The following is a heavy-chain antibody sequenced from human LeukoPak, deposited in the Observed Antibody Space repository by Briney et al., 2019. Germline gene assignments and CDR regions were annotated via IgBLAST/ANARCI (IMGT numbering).Heavy chain of an antibody. Sequence: GGSLRLSCVASGFMFSSYNINWVRQAPGKGLEWVSSISSSSTYISYADSVKGRFTISRDNAKNSLDLQMDSLRVEDTAVYYCAREGYSAYGLDYWGQGTLVTVSS. CDR3: AREGYSAYGLDY. D-gene: IGHD5-12*01. CDR2: ISSSSTYI. V-gene: IGHV3-21*01. CDR1: GFMFSSYN. J-gene: IGHJ4*02.